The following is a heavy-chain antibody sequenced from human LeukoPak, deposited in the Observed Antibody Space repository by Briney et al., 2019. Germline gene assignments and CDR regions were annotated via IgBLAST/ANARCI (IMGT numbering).Heavy chain of an antibody. V-gene: IGHV4-39*01. Sequence: SETLSLTCTVSGGSISSSGYYWGWIRQPPGKGLEWIGSISYSGSTYYNPSLKSRVTISVDTSKNQFSLKLSSVTAADTAAYYCARHPDYGDRIFNYWGQGTLVTVSS. CDR2: ISYSGST. CDR3: ARHPDYGDRIFNY. CDR1: GGSISSSGYY. J-gene: IGHJ4*02. D-gene: IGHD4-17*01.